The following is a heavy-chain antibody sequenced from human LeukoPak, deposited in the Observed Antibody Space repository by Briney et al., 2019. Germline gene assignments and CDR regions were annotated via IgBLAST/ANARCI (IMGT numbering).Heavy chain of an antibody. CDR1: GGSISSYY. CDR3: ARGWTYYYDSSGYIPLDY. J-gene: IGHJ4*02. D-gene: IGHD3-22*01. V-gene: IGHV4-59*01. Sequence: SETLSLTCTVSGGSISSYYWSWIRQPPGKGLEWIGYIYYSGSTNYNPSLKSRVTISVDTSKNQFSLKLSSVTAADTAVYYCARGWTYYYDSSGYIPLDYWGQGTLVTVSS. CDR2: IYYSGST.